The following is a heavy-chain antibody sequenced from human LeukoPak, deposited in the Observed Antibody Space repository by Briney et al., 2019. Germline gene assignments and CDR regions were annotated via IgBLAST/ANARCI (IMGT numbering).Heavy chain of an antibody. CDR1: GDSVSGYY. D-gene: IGHD3-16*01. V-gene: IGHV4-59*02. CDR2: VYQTGHT. Sequence: SSETLSLTCSVSGDSVSGYYWSWIGQPPGKGLEGIGYVYQTGHTHYSPSLKTRVTVSLDTSRNKVSLRVTSVTAADTAVYYCASRRFGHLFDSWGQGILVVVSS. CDR3: ASRRFGHLFDS. J-gene: IGHJ4*02.